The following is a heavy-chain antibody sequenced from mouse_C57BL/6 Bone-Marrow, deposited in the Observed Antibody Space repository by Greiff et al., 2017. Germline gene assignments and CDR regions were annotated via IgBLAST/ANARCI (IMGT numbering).Heavy chain of an antibody. V-gene: IGHV1-42*01. CDR1: GYSFTGYY. CDR2: INPSTGGT. D-gene: IGHD1-1*01. J-gene: IGHJ2*01. CDR3: ARSAGTLFDY. Sequence: VQLKQSGPELVKPGASVKISCKASGYSFTGYYMNWVKQSPEKSLEWIGEINPSTGGTTYNQKFKAKATLTVDKSSSTAYMQLKGLTSEDSAVYYCARSAGTLFDYWGQGTTLTVSS.